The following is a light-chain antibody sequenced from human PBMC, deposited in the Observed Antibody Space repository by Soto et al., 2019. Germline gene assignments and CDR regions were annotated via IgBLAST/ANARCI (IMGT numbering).Light chain of an antibody. CDR3: QQYNNWPIT. CDR2: DTS. J-gene: IGKJ5*01. Sequence: TVLTLSPATLSLSPGERAPLSCSASQSVSNYLAWYQQKPGQAPRLLIYDTSNRATGIPARFSGSGSGTDFTLTISSLEPEDFEIYYCQQYNNWPITFCQGTRLEIK. V-gene: IGKV3-11*01. CDR1: QSVSNY.